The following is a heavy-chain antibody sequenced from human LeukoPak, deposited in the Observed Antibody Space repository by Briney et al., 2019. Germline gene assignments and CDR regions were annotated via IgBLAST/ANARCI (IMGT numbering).Heavy chain of an antibody. V-gene: IGHV4-34*01. CDR2: INHSGST. D-gene: IGHD2-2*01. Sequence: SETLSLTCAVYGGSFSGYYWSWIRQPPGKGLEWIGEINHSGSTNYNPSLKSRVTISVDTSKNQFSLKLSSVTAADTAVYYCARGRCTSTSCYPGYYYHNYMDVWGKGTTVTVSS. J-gene: IGHJ6*03. CDR3: ARGRCTSTSCYPGYYYHNYMDV. CDR1: GGSFSGYY.